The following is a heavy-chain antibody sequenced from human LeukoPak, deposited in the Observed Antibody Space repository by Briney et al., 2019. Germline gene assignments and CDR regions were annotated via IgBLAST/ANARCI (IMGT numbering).Heavy chain of an antibody. CDR1: GGAFSSYA. J-gene: IGHJ4*02. D-gene: IGHD3-22*01. Sequence: ASVKVSCKASGGAFSSYAISWVRQAPGQGLEWMGRIIPIFGTANYAQKFQGRVTITTDESTSTAYMELSSLRSEDTAVYYCARGAYDSSGFHNYWGQGTLFTVSS. V-gene: IGHV1-69*05. CDR3: ARGAYDSSGFHNY. CDR2: IIPIFGTA.